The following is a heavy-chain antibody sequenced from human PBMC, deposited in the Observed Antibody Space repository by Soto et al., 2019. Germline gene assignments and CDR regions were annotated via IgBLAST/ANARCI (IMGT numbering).Heavy chain of an antibody. V-gene: IGHV3-23*01. CDR2: ISGSGDFT. CDR3: AKSYYGSGTSPHDH. D-gene: IGHD3-10*01. CDR1: GFTFSNYV. Sequence: GGSLRLSCEASGFTFSNYVMSWVRQAPGKGLEWVSVISGSGDFTYYADSVKGRFTISRDNSKNTLYLQMNSLRAEDTAVYYCAKSYYGSGTSPHDHWGQGTLVTVSS. J-gene: IGHJ4*02.